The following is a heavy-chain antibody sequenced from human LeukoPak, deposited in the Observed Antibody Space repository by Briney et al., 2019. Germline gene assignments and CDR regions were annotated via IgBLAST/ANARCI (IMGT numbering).Heavy chain of an antibody. Sequence: PGRSLRLSCAASGFTLSSYAMHWVRQAPGKGLEWVAVISYDGSNKYYADSVKGRFTISRDNSKNTLYLQMNSLRAEDTAVYYCARGEGYEYGMDVWGQGTTVTVSS. CDR3: ARGEGYEYGMDV. CDR2: ISYDGSNK. J-gene: IGHJ6*02. CDR1: GFTLSSYA. D-gene: IGHD1-1*01. V-gene: IGHV3-30*04.